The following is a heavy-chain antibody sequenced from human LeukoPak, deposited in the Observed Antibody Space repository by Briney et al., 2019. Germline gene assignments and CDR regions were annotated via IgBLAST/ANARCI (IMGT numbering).Heavy chain of an antibody. D-gene: IGHD5-12*01. CDR1: GFTFSSYA. J-gene: IGHJ4*02. CDR3: ATLDLASRPFDY. V-gene: IGHV3-30-3*01. Sequence: PGRSLRLSCAASGFTFSSYAMHWVRQAPGKGLEWVAVISYDGSNKYYADSVKGRFTISRDNSKNTLYLQMNSLRAEDTAVYYCATLDLASRPFDYWGQGTLVTVSS. CDR2: ISYDGSNK.